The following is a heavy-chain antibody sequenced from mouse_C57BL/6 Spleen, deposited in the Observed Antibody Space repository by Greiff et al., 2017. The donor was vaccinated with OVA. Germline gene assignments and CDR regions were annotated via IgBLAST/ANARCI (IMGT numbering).Heavy chain of an antibody. CDR3: ARKVRTVVATNAMDY. V-gene: IGHV1-64*01. J-gene: IGHJ4*01. CDR2: IHPNSGST. CDR1: GYTFTSYW. D-gene: IGHD1-1*01. Sequence: VQLQQPGAELVKPGASVKLSCKATGYTFTSYWMHWVKQRPGQGLEWIGMIHPNSGSTNYNEKFKSKATLTVDKSSSTAYMQLSSLTSEDSAVYYCARKVRTVVATNAMDYWGQGTSVTVSS.